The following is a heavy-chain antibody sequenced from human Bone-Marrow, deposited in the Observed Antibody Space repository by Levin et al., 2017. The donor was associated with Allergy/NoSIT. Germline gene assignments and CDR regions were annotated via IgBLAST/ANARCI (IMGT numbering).Heavy chain of an antibody. Sequence: PSETLSLTCAVSNSSISSDFHWGWIRQPPGKGLEWIGSIDQSGNTYYNPSLKSRVTISVDTSKNQFSLRLTSVTAADTAVYYCARTLGYCSGDGCYYYFDYWGQGTLVTVSS. J-gene: IGHJ4*02. D-gene: IGHD2-15*01. CDR2: IDQSGNT. CDR3: ARTLGYCSGDGCYYYFDY. CDR1: NSSISSDFH. V-gene: IGHV4-38-2*01.